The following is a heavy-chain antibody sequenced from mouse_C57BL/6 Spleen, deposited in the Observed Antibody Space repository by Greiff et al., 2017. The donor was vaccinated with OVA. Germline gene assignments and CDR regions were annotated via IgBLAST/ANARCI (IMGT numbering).Heavy chain of an antibody. D-gene: IGHD1-1*01. V-gene: IGHV5-17*01. J-gene: IGHJ1*03. CDR3: ARNLYYYGSSYGYFDV. CDR1: GFTFSDYG. CDR2: ISRGSSTI. Sequence: EVQVVESGGGLVKPGGSLKLSCAASGFTFSDYGMHWVRQAPEKGLEWVAYISRGSSTIYYADTVKGRFTISRDNAKNTLFLQMTSLRSEDTAMYYCARNLYYYGSSYGYFDVWGTGTTVTVSS.